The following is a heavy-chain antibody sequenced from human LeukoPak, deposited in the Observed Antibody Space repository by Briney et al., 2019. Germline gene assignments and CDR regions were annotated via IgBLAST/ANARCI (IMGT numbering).Heavy chain of an antibody. D-gene: IGHD1-26*01. J-gene: IGHJ4*02. CDR2: ISWDGGST. CDR1: GFTFDDYT. Sequence: GGSLRLSCAASGFTFDDYTMHWIRHAPGKGLEWVSLISWDGGSTYYADSVKGRFTISRDNSKNSLYLQMNSLRSDDTAVYYCARDRGGSYPFDYWGQGTLVTVSS. V-gene: IGHV3-43*01. CDR3: ARDRGGSYPFDY.